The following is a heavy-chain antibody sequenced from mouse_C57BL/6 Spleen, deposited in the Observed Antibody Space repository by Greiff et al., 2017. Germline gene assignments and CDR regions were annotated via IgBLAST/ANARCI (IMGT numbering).Heavy chain of an antibody. V-gene: IGHV5-4*01. CDR1: GFTFSSYA. D-gene: IGHD2-1*01. CDR3: ARDGGNYGDYYAMDY. CDR2: ISDGGSYT. J-gene: IGHJ4*01. Sequence: DVHLVESGGGLVKPGGSLKLSCAASGFTFSSYAMSWVRQTPEKRLEWVATISDGGSYTYYPDNVKGRFTISRDNAKNNLYLQMSHLKSEDTAMYYCARDGGNYGDYYAMDYWGQGTSVTVSS.